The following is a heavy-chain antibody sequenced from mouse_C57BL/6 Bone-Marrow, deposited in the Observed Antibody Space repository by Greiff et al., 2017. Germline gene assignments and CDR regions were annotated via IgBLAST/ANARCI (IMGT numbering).Heavy chain of an antibody. Sequence: LQQSVAELVRPGASVKLSCTASGFNIKNTYMHWVKQRPEQGLEWIGRIDPANGNTKYAPKFQGKATITADTSSNTAYLQLSSLTSEDTAIYYCANYYYGSSYVFAYWGQGTLVTVSA. CDR2: IDPANGNT. D-gene: IGHD1-1*01. J-gene: IGHJ3*01. V-gene: IGHV14-3*01. CDR3: ANYYYGSSYVFAY. CDR1: GFNIKNTY.